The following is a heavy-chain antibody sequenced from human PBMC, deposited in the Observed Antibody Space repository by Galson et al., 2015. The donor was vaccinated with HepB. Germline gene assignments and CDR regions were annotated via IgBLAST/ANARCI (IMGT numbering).Heavy chain of an antibody. V-gene: IGHV3-30-3*01. CDR3: ARDPGIVGATGPAFDI. D-gene: IGHD1-26*01. J-gene: IGHJ3*02. Sequence: SLRLSCAASGFTFSSYAMHWVRQAPGKGLEWVAVISYDGSNKYYADSVKGRFTISRDNSKNTLYLQMNSLRAEDTAVYYCARDPGIVGATGPAFDIWGQGTMVTVSS. CDR1: GFTFSSYA. CDR2: ISYDGSNK.